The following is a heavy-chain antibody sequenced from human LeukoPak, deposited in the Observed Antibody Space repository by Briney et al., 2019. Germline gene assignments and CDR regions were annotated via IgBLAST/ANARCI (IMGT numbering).Heavy chain of an antibody. CDR1: GFTFSSYA. Sequence: GGSLRLSCAASGFTFSSYAMSWVRQAPGKGLEWVSAISGSGGSTYYADSVKGRFTISRDNSKNTLYLQMNSLRAENTAVYYCAKVLGYSYGFGYWGQGTLVTVSS. CDR2: ISGSGGST. D-gene: IGHD5-18*01. J-gene: IGHJ4*02. V-gene: IGHV3-23*01. CDR3: AKVLGYSYGFGY.